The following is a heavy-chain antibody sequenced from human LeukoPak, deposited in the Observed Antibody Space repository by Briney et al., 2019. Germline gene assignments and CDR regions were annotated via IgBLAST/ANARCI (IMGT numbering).Heavy chain of an antibody. V-gene: IGHV4-4*08. Sequence: KPSETLSLTYTVSCGSITGYHWSWIRQPPGKGLEWIGYIYSSETTEYKPSLKSRVTISADTSKNQFSLKLTSVTAADTAIYYCARRSDFDIWGQGTMVTVSS. D-gene: IGHD3-3*01. CDR2: IYSSETT. CDR1: CGSITGYH. J-gene: IGHJ3*02. CDR3: ARRSDFDI.